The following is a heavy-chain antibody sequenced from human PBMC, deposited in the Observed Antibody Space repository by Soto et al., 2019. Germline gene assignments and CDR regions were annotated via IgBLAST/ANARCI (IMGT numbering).Heavy chain of an antibody. CDR3: XXXXXXXXXXXXXXXXXYXGMDV. V-gene: IGHV3-30*03. Sequence: QVQLVESGGGVVQPGRSLRLSCAASGFTFSSYGMHWVRQAPGKGLEWVAVISYDGSNKYYADSVKGRFTISRDNSKXXXXXXXXXXXXXXXXXXXXXXXXXXXXXXXXXXXXXYXGMDVWGQGTTVTVSS. CDR2: ISYDGSNK. CDR1: GFTFSSYG. J-gene: IGHJ6*02.